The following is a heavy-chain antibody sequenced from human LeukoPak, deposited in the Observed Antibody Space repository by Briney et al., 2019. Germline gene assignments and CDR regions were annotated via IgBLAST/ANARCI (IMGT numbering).Heavy chain of an antibody. D-gene: IGHD3-22*01. V-gene: IGHV1-46*01. J-gene: IGHJ4*02. CDR2: INPSGGST. CDR3: ARDPRLFYDSSGYHFDY. Sequence: ASVKVSCKASGYTFTGYYMHWVRQAPGQGLEWMGIINPSGGSTSYAQKFQGRVTMTRDTSTSTVYMELSSLRSEDTAVYYCARDPRLFYDSSGYHFDYWGQGTLVTVSS. CDR1: GYTFTGYY.